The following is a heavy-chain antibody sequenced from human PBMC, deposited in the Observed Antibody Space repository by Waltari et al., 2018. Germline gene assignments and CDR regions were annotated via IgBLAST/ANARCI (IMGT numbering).Heavy chain of an antibody. Sequence: EVQLVESGGGLIQPGWSLRLSCAASGFTVSSNYMSWVRQAPGKGLEWVSVIYSGGSTFYADSVKGRFTISRDNSKNTLYLQMNSLRAEDTAVYYCARVNDYSNYGWFDPWGQGTLVTVSS. D-gene: IGHD4-4*01. CDR2: IYSGGST. CDR1: GFTVSSNY. V-gene: IGHV3-53*01. J-gene: IGHJ5*02. CDR3: ARVNDYSNYGWFDP.